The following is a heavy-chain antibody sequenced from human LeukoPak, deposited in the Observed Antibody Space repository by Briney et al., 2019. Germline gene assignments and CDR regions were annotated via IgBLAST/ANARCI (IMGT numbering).Heavy chain of an antibody. V-gene: IGHV4-39*01. Sequence: SETLSLTCTVSGDSITSGSYYWAWVRQPPGKGLEWIGSISYTGSSYYNPSLKSRVTISVDTSKNQFSLKLSSVTAADTAVYYCARLNYYYDSSGYYPSSPFDYWGQGTLVTVSS. J-gene: IGHJ4*02. D-gene: IGHD3-22*01. CDR2: ISYTGSS. CDR3: ARLNYYYDSSGYYPSSPFDY. CDR1: GDSITSGSYY.